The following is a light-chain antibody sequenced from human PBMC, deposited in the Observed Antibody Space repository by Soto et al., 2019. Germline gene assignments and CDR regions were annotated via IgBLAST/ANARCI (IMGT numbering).Light chain of an antibody. CDR1: SSDVGSYNF. J-gene: IGLJ3*02. Sequence: QSALTQPASVSGSPGQSITISCTGTSSDVGSYNFVSWYQQHPGKAPKLMIYEGNKRPSGVSNRFSGSKSGNTASLTISGLQAEDEAHYYCCSYAGSLNWVFGGGTKLTVL. V-gene: IGLV2-23*01. CDR3: CSYAGSLNWV. CDR2: EGN.